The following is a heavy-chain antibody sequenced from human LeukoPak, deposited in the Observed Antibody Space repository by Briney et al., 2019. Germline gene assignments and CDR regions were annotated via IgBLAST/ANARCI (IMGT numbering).Heavy chain of an antibody. V-gene: IGHV1-8*01. J-gene: IGHJ5*02. Sequence: GASVKVSCKASGYTFTSYDINWVRQATGQGLEWMGWMNPNSGNTGYAQKFQGRVTMTRNTSISTAYMELSSLRSEDTAVYYCARDGYCSGGSCYSSWFDPWGQGTLVTFSS. CDR2: MNPNSGNT. CDR1: GYTFTSYD. D-gene: IGHD2-15*01. CDR3: ARDGYCSGGSCYSSWFDP.